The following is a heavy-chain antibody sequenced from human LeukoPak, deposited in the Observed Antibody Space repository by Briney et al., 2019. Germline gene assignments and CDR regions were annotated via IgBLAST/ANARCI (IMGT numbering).Heavy chain of an antibody. V-gene: IGHV4-39*01. CDR2: IYYSGST. Sequence: SETLSLTCTVSGGSISSSSYYWGWIRQPPGKGLEWIGSIYYSGSTYYNPSLKSRVTTSVDTSKNQFSLKLSPVTAADTAVYYCASSSYDFWSGEKNWFDPWGQGTLVTVSS. CDR1: GGSISSSSYY. CDR3: ASSSYDFWSGEKNWFDP. D-gene: IGHD3-3*01. J-gene: IGHJ5*02.